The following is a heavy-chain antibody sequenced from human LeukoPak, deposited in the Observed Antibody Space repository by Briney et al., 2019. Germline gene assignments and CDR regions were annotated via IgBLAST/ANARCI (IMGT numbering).Heavy chain of an antibody. J-gene: IGHJ3*01. V-gene: IGHV3-23*01. D-gene: IGHD3-22*01. CDR2: IGGDGT. CDR1: GFIFNNYA. Sequence: GGSLRLSCAASGFIFNNYALSWVRQAPGKGLEWVSGIGGDGTNYADSVKGRFTVSRDSSKNTLYLQMNSLRVEDTAVYYYAKGSRPYDSPFDVWGQGTMVTVSS. CDR3: AKGSRPYDSPFDV.